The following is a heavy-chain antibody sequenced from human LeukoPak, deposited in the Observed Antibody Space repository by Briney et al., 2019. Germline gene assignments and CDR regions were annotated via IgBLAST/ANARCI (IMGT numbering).Heavy chain of an antibody. CDR2: IKQDGSEK. Sequence: GGSLRLSCAASGFTFSTFWMQWVRQPPGKGLEWVANIKQDGSEKYYVDSVKGRFTISRDNAKNSLYLQMNSLSAEDTAVYYCVGSSGWLLEYWGQGALVTVSS. D-gene: IGHD6-19*01. CDR1: GFTFSTFW. CDR3: VGSSGWLLEY. V-gene: IGHV3-7*01. J-gene: IGHJ1*01.